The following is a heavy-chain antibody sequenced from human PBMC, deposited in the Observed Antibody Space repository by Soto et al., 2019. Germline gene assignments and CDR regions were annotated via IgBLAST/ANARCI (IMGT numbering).Heavy chain of an antibody. CDR2: IIPIFGTA. J-gene: IGHJ4*02. CDR1: GGTFSSYS. V-gene: IGHV1-69*13. Sequence: SVKGSCKASGGTFSSYSISWVRQAPGQGLEWMGGIIPIFGTANYAQKFQGRVTITADESTSTAYMELSSLRSEDTAVYYCAIEYSSSPPYYPIGYWGQGTLVTVSS. CDR3: AIEYSSSPPYYPIGY. D-gene: IGHD6-6*01.